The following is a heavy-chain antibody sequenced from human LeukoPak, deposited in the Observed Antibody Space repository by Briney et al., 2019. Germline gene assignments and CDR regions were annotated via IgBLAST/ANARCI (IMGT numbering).Heavy chain of an antibody. CDR1: GFTFSSYW. CDR3: ARRGPSMTYYFDY. V-gene: IGHV3-7*01. Sequence: GGSLRLSCAASGFTFSSYWMSWVRQAPGKGLEWVANIQQDGSEEYYVDSVKGRFTISRDNAKNSLYLQMNSLRAEDTAVYYCARRGPSMTYYFDYWGQGTLVTVSS. J-gene: IGHJ4*02. D-gene: IGHD2/OR15-2a*01. CDR2: IQQDGSEE.